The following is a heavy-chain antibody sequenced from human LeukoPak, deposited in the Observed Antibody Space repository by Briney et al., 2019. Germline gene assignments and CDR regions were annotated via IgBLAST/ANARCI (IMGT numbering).Heavy chain of an antibody. Sequence: PGGSLRLSCAASGFTFSSYAMSWVRQAPGKGLEWVSYISSSSSTIYYADSVKGRFTISRDNAKNSLYLQMNSLRAEDTAVYYCARDQADGYSPFDYWGQGTLVTVSS. D-gene: IGHD5-24*01. CDR2: ISSSSSTI. J-gene: IGHJ4*02. CDR1: GFTFSSYA. V-gene: IGHV3-48*04. CDR3: ARDQADGYSPFDY.